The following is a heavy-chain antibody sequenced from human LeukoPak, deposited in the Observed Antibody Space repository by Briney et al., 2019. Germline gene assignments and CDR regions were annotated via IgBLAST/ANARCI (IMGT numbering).Heavy chain of an antibody. D-gene: IGHD3-10*01. Sequence: GGSLRLSCAASGFTFSSYAMHWVRQAPGKGLEWVAVISYDGSNKYYADSVKGRFTISRDNSKNTLYLQMNSLRAEDTAVYYCARDRTYYSSGRGDASDFWGQGTMVTVSS. V-gene: IGHV3-30-3*01. CDR3: ARDRTYYSSGRGDASDF. CDR1: GFTFSSYA. CDR2: ISYDGSNK. J-gene: IGHJ3*01.